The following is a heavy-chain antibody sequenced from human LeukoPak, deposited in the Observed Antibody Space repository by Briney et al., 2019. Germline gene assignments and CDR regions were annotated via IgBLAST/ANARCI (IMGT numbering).Heavy chain of an antibody. V-gene: IGHV3-74*01. CDR3: ARDVYYGSGSYSNDALDI. D-gene: IGHD3-10*01. Sequence: GGSQRLSCAASGFTFSSYWMHWVRQAPGKGLVWVSRINSDGSSTSYADSVKGRFAISRDNAKNTLYLQMNSLRAEDMAVYYCARDVYYGSGSYSNDALDIWGQGTMVTVSS. CDR2: INSDGSST. J-gene: IGHJ3*02. CDR1: GFTFSSYW.